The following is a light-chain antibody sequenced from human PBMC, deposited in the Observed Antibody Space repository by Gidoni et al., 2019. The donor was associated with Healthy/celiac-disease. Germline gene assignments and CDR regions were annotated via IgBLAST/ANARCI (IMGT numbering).Light chain of an antibody. CDR1: QSVSNN. CDR3: QQYKDWPYI. Sequence: EVVMTQSPATLSVSPGERATLSCWASQSVSNNLVWYQQKPGQPPRLLIYGASTRATGIPARFSGSGSGTEFTLTISSLQSEDFAVYYWQQYKDWPYIFGLXTKLEIK. V-gene: IGKV3-15*01. CDR2: GAS. J-gene: IGKJ2*01.